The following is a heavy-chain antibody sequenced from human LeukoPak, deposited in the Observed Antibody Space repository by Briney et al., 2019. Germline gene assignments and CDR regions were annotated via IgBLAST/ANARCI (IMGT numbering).Heavy chain of an antibody. D-gene: IGHD6-19*01. CDR3: TTGKWLVQAFDY. Sequence: PGGSLRLSCAASGFTFSNAWMSWVRQAPGKGLEWVGRIKSKTDGGTTDYAAPVKGRFTISRDDSKNTLYLQMNSLKTEDTAVYYCTTGKWLVQAFDYWGQGTLVTVSS. CDR2: IKSKTDGGTT. V-gene: IGHV3-15*01. CDR1: GFTFSNAW. J-gene: IGHJ4*02.